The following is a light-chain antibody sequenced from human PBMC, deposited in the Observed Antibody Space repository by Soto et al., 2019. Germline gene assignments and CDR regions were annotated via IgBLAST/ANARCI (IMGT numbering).Light chain of an antibody. J-gene: IGKJ5*01. Sequence: DIHMTQSPSSLSASVCDTGTITCRAIQDISNYLNGYQQRPGKAPKLLIYDASNLERGVPSRFSGTRSGTDFTFAITSLQPEDVATYYCQQSDSLPITFGRGTRLEI. V-gene: IGKV1-33*01. CDR2: DAS. CDR1: QDISNY. CDR3: QQSDSLPIT.